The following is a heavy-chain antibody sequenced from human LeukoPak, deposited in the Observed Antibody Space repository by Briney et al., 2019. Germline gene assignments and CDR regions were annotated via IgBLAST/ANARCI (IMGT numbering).Heavy chain of an antibody. Sequence: GGSLRLSCAASGFTFSSYAMHWVRQAPGKGLEWVAVISYDGSNKYYADSVKGRFTISRDNSKNTLYLQMNSLRAEDTAVYYCATGQEYSGSYEPHWYFDLWGRGTLVTVSS. V-gene: IGHV3-30-3*01. CDR2: ISYDGSNK. D-gene: IGHD1-26*01. CDR3: ATGQEYSGSYEPHWYFDL. J-gene: IGHJ2*01. CDR1: GFTFSSYA.